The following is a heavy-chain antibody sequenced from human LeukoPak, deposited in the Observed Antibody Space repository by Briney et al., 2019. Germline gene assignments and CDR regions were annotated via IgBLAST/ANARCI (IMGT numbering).Heavy chain of an antibody. CDR1: GYSFTSYW. CDR3: ARHEIVGATPGGMDV. CDR2: IYPGDSDT. Sequence: GESLKISCKGSGYSFTSYWIGWVRQMPGKGLEWMGIIYPGDSDTRYSPSFQGQVTISADKSISTAYLQWGSLKASDTAMYYCARHEIVGATPGGMDVWGQGTTVTVSS. V-gene: IGHV5-51*01. D-gene: IGHD1-26*01. J-gene: IGHJ6*02.